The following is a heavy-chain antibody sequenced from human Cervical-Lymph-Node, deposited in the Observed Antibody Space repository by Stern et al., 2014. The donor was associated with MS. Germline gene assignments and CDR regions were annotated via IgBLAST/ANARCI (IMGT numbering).Heavy chain of an antibody. V-gene: IGHV3-30*18. CDR1: GFTFSDYG. J-gene: IGHJ4*02. D-gene: IGHD3-22*01. CDR2: ISHDRSTK. CDR3: AKDRQRRYDYDSSGYAYFEY. Sequence: VQLVESGGGVVQPGRSLSISCAASGFTFSDYGIYWVRQAPGQGLEWVAVISHDRSTKYFSDSVTVRFSISRETYTKQLYLQLNSLRTEDAAVYYCAKDRQRRYDYDSSGYAYFEYWGQGTLVTVSS.